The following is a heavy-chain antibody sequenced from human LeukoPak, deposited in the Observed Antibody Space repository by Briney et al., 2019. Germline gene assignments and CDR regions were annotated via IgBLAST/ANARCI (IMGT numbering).Heavy chain of an antibody. Sequence: GGSLRLPCAASGFTFSSYAMSWVRQAPGKGLEWVSAISGSGGSTYYADSVKGRFTISRDNSKNTLYLQMNSLRAEDTAVYYCAKDSYYYDSSGYDWGQGTLVTVSS. J-gene: IGHJ4*02. V-gene: IGHV3-23*01. CDR1: GFTFSSYA. D-gene: IGHD3-22*01. CDR2: ISGSGGST. CDR3: AKDSYYYDSSGYD.